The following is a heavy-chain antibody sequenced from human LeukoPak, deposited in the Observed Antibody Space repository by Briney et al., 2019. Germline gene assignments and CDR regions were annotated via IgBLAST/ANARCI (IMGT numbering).Heavy chain of an antibody. CDR2: IRYDGSNT. J-gene: IGHJ4*02. Sequence: GGSLRLSCEASTFTFSDYAMHWVRQAPGKGLEWVAFIRYDGSNTYYADYAKGRFTISRDNSKNTLYLQMNSLRTEDTAVYYCARETGSSTWRNFDYWGQGTLVTVSS. CDR1: TFTFSDYA. V-gene: IGHV3-30*02. D-gene: IGHD6-13*01. CDR3: ARETGSSTWRNFDY.